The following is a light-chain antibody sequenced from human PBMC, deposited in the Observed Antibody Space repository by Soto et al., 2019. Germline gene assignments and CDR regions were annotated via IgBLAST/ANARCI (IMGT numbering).Light chain of an antibody. CDR1: TSNIGNNY. V-gene: IGLV1-51*01. CDR3: GTRDSSLIAVV. J-gene: IGLJ2*01. CDR2: DNN. Sequence: QSVLTQPPAVSAAPGQKVTISCSGSTSNIGNNYVSWYQQLPGTAPKLLIYDNNKRPSGILDRFSGSKSGTSATLGITGLQTGDEADYYCGTRDSSLIAVVFGGGTKVTVL.